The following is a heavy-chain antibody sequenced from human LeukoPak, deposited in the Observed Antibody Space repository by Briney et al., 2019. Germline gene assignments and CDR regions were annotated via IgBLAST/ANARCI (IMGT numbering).Heavy chain of an antibody. V-gene: IGHV1-69*13. CDR2: IIPIFGTA. CDR3: ARNYYDFWSGHTTNWFDP. Sequence: ASVKVSCKASGGTFSSYAISWVRQAPGQGLEWMGGIIPIFGTANYAQKFQGRVTITADESTSTAYMELSSLRSDDTAVYYCARNYYDFWSGHTTNWFDPWGQGTLVTVSS. CDR1: GGTFSSYA. D-gene: IGHD3-3*01. J-gene: IGHJ5*02.